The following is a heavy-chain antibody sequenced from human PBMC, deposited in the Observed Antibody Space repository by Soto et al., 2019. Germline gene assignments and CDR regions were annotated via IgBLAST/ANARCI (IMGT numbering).Heavy chain of an antibody. D-gene: IGHD5-12*01. V-gene: IGHV1-69*08. CDR1: GGTLSSYS. Sequence: QVQLVQSGPEVKKPGSSVKVSCKTSGGTLSSYSISWVRQAPGQGLEWVGRIITFVGKANVAQQFQGRVTIIADISTDTTYMELRRLTSDETAVYYCARVTSGNDSGGNYMDVWGAGTTVTVSS. CDR2: IITFVGKA. CDR3: ARVTSGNDSGGNYMDV. J-gene: IGHJ6*03.